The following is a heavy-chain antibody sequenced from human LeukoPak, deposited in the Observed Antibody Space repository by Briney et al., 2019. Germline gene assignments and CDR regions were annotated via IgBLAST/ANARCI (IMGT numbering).Heavy chain of an antibody. Sequence: PSETLSLTCAVYGGSFSGYYWSWIRQAPGKGLEWVSYISSSGSTIYYADSVKGRFTISRDNAKNSLYLQMNSLRAEDTAVYYCARDLVQQAYFDYWGQGTLVTVSS. D-gene: IGHD6-13*01. CDR1: GGSFSGYY. J-gene: IGHJ4*02. CDR3: ARDLVQQAYFDY. V-gene: IGHV3-11*04. CDR2: ISSSGSTI.